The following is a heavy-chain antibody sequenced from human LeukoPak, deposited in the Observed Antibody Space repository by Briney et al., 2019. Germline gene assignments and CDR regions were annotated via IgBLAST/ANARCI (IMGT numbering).Heavy chain of an antibody. CDR2: ISTSSSTM. J-gene: IGHJ4*02. D-gene: IGHD3-9*01. V-gene: IGHV3-48*01. Sequence: GGSLRLSCAASGFTFSSYSMNWVRQAPGKGLEWLSYISTSSSTMYYADSVKGRFTLSGDNAKNSLYLQMNSLRAEDTAVYYCARGATGYSMGYWGQGTLVTVSS. CDR1: GFTFSSYS. CDR3: ARGATGYSMGY.